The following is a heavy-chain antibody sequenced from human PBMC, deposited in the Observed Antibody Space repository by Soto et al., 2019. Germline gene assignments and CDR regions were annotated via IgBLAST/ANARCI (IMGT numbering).Heavy chain of an antibody. D-gene: IGHD3-16*02. CDR3: AREVIPAATLGSDAFDI. CDR2: IYYSGRA. V-gene: IGHV4-30-4*01. CDR1: GGSISSDNYF. J-gene: IGHJ3*02. Sequence: QVQLQESGPGLVKSSQTLTLTCSVSGGSISSDNYFWSWIRQPPGKGLAWIGYIYYSGRAHYNPSFKSRVTISVDTSKNQFSLDLFSVTAADTAMYCCAREVIPAATLGSDAFDILGQGTMVTVSS.